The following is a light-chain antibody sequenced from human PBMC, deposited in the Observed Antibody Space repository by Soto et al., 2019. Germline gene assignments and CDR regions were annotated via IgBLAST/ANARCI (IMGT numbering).Light chain of an antibody. Sequence: ILMTQSPATLSVSPGERAILSCRGSQSVSNNLAWYQQKPGQAPRLLIYDVSTRATGIPARFSGSGSGTEFTLTITGLQSEDFAVYYCQQYNNWPPWTFGQGTKVEIK. CDR2: DVS. CDR3: QQYNNWPPWT. J-gene: IGKJ1*01. V-gene: IGKV3-15*01. CDR1: QSVSNN.